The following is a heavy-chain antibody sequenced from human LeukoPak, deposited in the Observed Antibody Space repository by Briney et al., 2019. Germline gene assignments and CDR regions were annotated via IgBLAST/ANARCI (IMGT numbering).Heavy chain of an antibody. CDR2: IRYDGSNK. CDR3: ARDKYSSSWYYYYYMDV. V-gene: IGHV3-30*02. CDR1: GFTFSSYG. D-gene: IGHD6-13*01. Sequence: PGGSLRLSCAASGFTFSSYGMHWVRQAPGKGLEWVAFIRYDGSNKYYADSVKGRFTISRDNSKNTLYLQMDSLRAEDTAVYYCARDKYSSSWYYYYYMDVWGKGTTVTVSS. J-gene: IGHJ6*03.